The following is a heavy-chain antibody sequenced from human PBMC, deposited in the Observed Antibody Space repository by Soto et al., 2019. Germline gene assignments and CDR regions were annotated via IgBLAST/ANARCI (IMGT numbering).Heavy chain of an antibody. D-gene: IGHD3-22*01. Sequence: EVQLVESGGGLVQPGGSLRLSCAASGFTVSDNYMNWVRQAPGKGLEWVAVIYRGTTYYADSVKGRFTISRDNSKNTLYLHMSSLRPEDTAVYYWPRDVDRRAHDSTGYSCDYWGQGTLVAVSS. V-gene: IGHV3-66*01. CDR2: IYRGTT. CDR1: GFTVSDNY. CDR3: PRDVDRRAHDSTGYSCDY. J-gene: IGHJ4*02.